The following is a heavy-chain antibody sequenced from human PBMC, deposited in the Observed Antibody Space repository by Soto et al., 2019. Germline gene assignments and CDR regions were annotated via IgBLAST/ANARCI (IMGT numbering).Heavy chain of an antibody. J-gene: IGHJ4*02. D-gene: IGHD1-1*01. Sequence: QVHLVQSGAEVKKPGASVKVSCKGSGYAFTTYGITWVRQAPGQGLEWMGWISAHNGNTNYAQKLQGRVTVTRDTSTSTAYMELRSLRADDTAVYYWARGRYGDYWGQGAVVTVPS. CDR3: ARGRYGDY. V-gene: IGHV1-18*01. CDR1: GYAFTTYG. CDR2: ISAHNGNT.